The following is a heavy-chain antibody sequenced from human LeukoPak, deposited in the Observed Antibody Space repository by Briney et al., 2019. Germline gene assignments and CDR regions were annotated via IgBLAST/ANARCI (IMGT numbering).Heavy chain of an antibody. J-gene: IGHJ4*02. CDR2: ISYDGRNK. V-gene: IGHV3-30*04. CDR1: GFTFSSYA. D-gene: IGHD2-15*01. Sequence: PGGSLRVSCAASGFTFSSYAMHWARQAPGKGLEWVALISYDGRNKYYADSVRGRFTISRDNSKNTLYLQMNSLRAEDTAVYYCARCFSVVGGYYFDYWGQGTLVTVSS. CDR3: ARCFSVVGGYYFDY.